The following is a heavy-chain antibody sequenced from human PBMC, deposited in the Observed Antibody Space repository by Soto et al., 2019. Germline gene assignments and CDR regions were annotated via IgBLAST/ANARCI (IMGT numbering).Heavy chain of an antibody. CDR3: ARGPRYYDSNGYYYGLDY. CDR1: ISSISSYY. D-gene: IGHD3-22*01. Sequence: SETLSLTSTVSISSISSYYWTWIRQPPGKVLELILFISYSGSSNYTSSLKSRVTMSLDTSKILFSLNLSSVFAADTALYYCARGPRYYDSNGYYYGLDYWGPGTLVTVSS. CDR2: ISYSGSS. V-gene: IGHV4-59*01. J-gene: IGHJ4*02.